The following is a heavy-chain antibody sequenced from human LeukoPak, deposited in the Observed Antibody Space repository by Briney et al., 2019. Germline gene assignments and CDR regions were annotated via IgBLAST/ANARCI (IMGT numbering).Heavy chain of an antibody. V-gene: IGHV5-10-1*01. CDR2: IDPSDSYT. Sequence: PGESLKISCEGSGYSFTSYWISWVRQMPGKGLEWMGRIDPSDSYTNYSPSFQGHVTISADKSISIAYLQWSSLKASDTAMYYCARHPGYCSSTSCYSWFDPWGQGTLVTVSS. CDR3: ARHPGYCSSTSCYSWFDP. J-gene: IGHJ5*02. CDR1: GYSFTSYW. D-gene: IGHD2-2*01.